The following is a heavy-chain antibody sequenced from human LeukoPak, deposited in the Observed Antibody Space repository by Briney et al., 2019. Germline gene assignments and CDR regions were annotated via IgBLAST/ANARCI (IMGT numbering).Heavy chain of an antibody. CDR3: AREYYYDSSGYYDAFDI. Sequence: VASVKVSCKASGYTFTSYDINWVRQATGQGLEWMGWMNPNSGNTGYAQKFQGRVTMTRDTSISTAYMELSRLRSDDTAVYYCAREYYYDSSGYYDAFDIWGQGTMVTVSS. J-gene: IGHJ3*02. CDR1: GYTFTSYD. CDR2: MNPNSGNT. V-gene: IGHV1-8*01. D-gene: IGHD3-22*01.